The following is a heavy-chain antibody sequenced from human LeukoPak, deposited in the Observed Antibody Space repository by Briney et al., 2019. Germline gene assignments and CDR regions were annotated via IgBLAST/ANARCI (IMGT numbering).Heavy chain of an antibody. V-gene: IGHV3-66*02. J-gene: IGHJ6*03. CDR3: ASDYSKYDPPLRMDV. Sequence: GGSLRLSCAASGFTVSSNYMIWVRQAPGKGLEWVSVIYSGGDTYYAASVKGRFTISRDNSKNTLYLQMNSLRAEDTAVYYCASDYSKYDPPLRMDVWGKGTTVTVSS. D-gene: IGHD4-11*01. CDR1: GFTVSSNY. CDR2: IYSGGDT.